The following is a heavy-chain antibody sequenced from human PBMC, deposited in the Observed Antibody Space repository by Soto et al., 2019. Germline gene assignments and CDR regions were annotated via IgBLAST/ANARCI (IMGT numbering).Heavy chain of an antibody. CDR3: ARALSSWPFLH. Sequence: QVQLVQSGAEVKKPGASVKVSCKASGYTFTSYGISWVRQAPGQGLEWMGWISAYNGNTEYAQKLQGRVSMTTDTSNSTAYLELRSLRSDDPAVYYCARALSSWPFLHWGQGTLVTVAS. CDR1: GYTFTSYG. J-gene: IGHJ1*01. CDR2: ISAYNGNT. D-gene: IGHD6-13*01. V-gene: IGHV1-18*01.